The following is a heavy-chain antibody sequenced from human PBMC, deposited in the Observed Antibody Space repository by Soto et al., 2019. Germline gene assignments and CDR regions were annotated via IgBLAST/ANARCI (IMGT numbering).Heavy chain of an antibody. CDR1: GCTISSYD. CDR2: ISSSGSTI. Sequence: PAGALRLSRGTSGCTISSYDMLRFRQAPGKGLEWVSYISSSGSTIYYADSVKGRFTISRDNAKNSLYLQMNSLRAEDTAVYYCASLRVLRFLGYGMDVWGQGT. CDR3: ASLRVLRFLGYGMDV. D-gene: IGHD3-3*01. V-gene: IGHV3-48*03. J-gene: IGHJ6*02.